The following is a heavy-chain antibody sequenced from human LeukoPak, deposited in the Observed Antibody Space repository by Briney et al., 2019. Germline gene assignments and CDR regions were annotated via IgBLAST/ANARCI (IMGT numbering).Heavy chain of an antibody. V-gene: IGHV3-30-3*01. CDR2: ISYDGSNK. CDR3: ARGSLVRGVTRKHFDY. CDR1: GFTFSSYA. J-gene: IGHJ4*02. Sequence: GGSLRLSCAASGFTFSSYAMHWVRQAPGKGLEWVAVISYDGSNKYYADSVKGRFTTSRDNSKNTLYLQMNSLRAEDTAVYYCARGSLVRGVTRKHFDYWGQGTLVTVSS. D-gene: IGHD3-10*01.